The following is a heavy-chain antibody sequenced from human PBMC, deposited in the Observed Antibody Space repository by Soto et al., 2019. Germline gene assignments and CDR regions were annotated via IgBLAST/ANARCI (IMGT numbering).Heavy chain of an antibody. D-gene: IGHD3-10*01. CDR2: IYDSGRT. CDR3: ARGTIPYYYYGMDV. J-gene: IGHJ6*02. V-gene: IGHV4-59*01. Sequence: SETLSLTCTVSGVSISSYYWTWVPQPPGEGLEWIGYIYDSGRTYYNPSLKSRVTISVDTSKNQFSLRLSSVSAADTAVYYCARGTIPYYYYGMDVWGQGATVTVSS. CDR1: GVSISSYY.